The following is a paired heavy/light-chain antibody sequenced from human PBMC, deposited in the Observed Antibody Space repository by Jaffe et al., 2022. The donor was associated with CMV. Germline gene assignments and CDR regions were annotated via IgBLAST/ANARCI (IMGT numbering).Light chain of an antibody. CDR1: QGISNS. V-gene: IGKV1-NL1*01. CDR3: QQYYSTPPT. CDR2: AAS. J-gene: IGKJ1*01. Sequence: DIQMTQSPSSLSASVGDRVTITCRASQGISNSLAWYQQKPGKAPKLLLYAASRLESGVPSRFSGSGSGTDYTLTISSLQPEDFATYYCQQYYSTPPTFGQGTKVEIK.
Heavy chain of an antibody. D-gene: IGHD3-22*01. J-gene: IGHJ4*02. CDR1: GFTFSSYA. V-gene: IGHV3-23*04. CDR2: ISGSGGST. CDR3: AKGLLMYYYDSSGYSPSDY. Sequence: EVQLVESGGGLVQPGGSLRLSCAASGFTFSSYAMSWVRQAPGKGLEWVSAISGSGGSTYYADSVKGRFTISRDNSKNTLYLQMNSLRAEDTAVYYCAKGLLMYYYDSSGYSPSDYWGQGTLVTVSS.